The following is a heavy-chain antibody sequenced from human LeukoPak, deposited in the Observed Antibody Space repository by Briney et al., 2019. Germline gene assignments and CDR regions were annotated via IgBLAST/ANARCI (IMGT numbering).Heavy chain of an antibody. CDR2: IYHSGST. CDR3: ARLKYSSSWYDAFDI. CDR1: GYSISSGYY. V-gene: IGHV4-38-2*01. Sequence: PSETLSLTCAVSGYSISSGYYWGWIRQPPGKRLEWIGSIYHSGSTYYNPSLKSRVTISVDTSKNQFSLKLSSVTAADTAVYYCARLKYSSSWYDAFDIWGQGTMVTVSS. J-gene: IGHJ3*02. D-gene: IGHD6-13*01.